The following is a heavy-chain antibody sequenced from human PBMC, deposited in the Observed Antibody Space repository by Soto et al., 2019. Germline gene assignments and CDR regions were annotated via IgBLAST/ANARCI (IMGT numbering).Heavy chain of an antibody. J-gene: IGHJ4*02. Sequence: EVQLLESGGGLVQPGGSLRLSCSASGFTFSSYAMSWVRQAPGKGLEWVSAMSGSGANTYYADSVKGRFTISRDNSKNTLYLQMNSLSAEDSAMYYCVRERSGYSYADSWGQGTLVTVSS. CDR1: GFTFSSYA. V-gene: IGHV3-23*01. CDR2: MSGSGANT. D-gene: IGHD5-18*01. CDR3: VRERSGYSYADS.